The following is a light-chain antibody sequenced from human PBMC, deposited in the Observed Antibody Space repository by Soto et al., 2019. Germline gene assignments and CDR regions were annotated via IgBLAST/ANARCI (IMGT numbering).Light chain of an antibody. Sequence: QPVLTQSPSASASLGASVNLTCTLSIGHFTYAIAWHQQQPEKDPRYLMRLNSNGTHTKGDGIPDRFSGSSSGIERYLTISSLQSGDEADYYCHTWGTGIVVFGGGTKLTVL. V-gene: IGLV4-69*01. CDR1: IGHFTYA. J-gene: IGLJ2*01. CDR3: HTWGTGIVV. CDR2: LNSNGTH.